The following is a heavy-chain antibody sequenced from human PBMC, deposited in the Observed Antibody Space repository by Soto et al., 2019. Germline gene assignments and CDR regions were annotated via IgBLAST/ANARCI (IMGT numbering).Heavy chain of an antibody. Sequence: PSEALSLTCTVSGGSISSYYWSWIRQPPGKGLEWIGYIYYSGSTNYNPSLRSRVTISVDTSKNQFSLKLSSVTAADTAVYYCVRLHRGYSGYDYVPIPYGDYYYYYYMDVWGKGTTVTVSS. CDR3: VRLHRGYSGYDYVPIPYGDYYYYYYMDV. D-gene: IGHD5-12*01. V-gene: IGHV4-59*08. J-gene: IGHJ6*03. CDR1: GGSISSYY. CDR2: IYYSGST.